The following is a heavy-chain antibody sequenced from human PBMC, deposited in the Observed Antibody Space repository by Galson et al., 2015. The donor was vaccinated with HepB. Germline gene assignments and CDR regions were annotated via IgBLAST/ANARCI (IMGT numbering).Heavy chain of an antibody. CDR2: IKNSGYT. CDR1: GGSFSGYY. D-gene: IGHD3-10*01. V-gene: IGHV4-34*01. CDR3: ARVILEWFGELSTPTYFDS. J-gene: IGHJ4*02. Sequence: TLSLTCAVYGGSFSGYYWSWIRQPPGKGLEWVGEIKNSGYTNYNPSLKSRVTMSQDTSKNQVSLKLSSVTAADTAVYYCARVILEWFGELSTPTYFDSWGQGTPVTVSS.